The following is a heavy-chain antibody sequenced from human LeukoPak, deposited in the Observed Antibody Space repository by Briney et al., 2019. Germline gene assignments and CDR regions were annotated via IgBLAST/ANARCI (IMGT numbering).Heavy chain of an antibody. D-gene: IGHD3-3*01. CDR3: AILPYYTVRGGDDLHYYYYYYMDV. CDR2: IIPIFGTA. CDR1: GGTFSSYA. Sequence: ASVKVSCKASGGTFSSYAISWVRQAPGQGLEWMGGIIPIFGTANYAQKFQGRVTMTRDTSISTAYMELSRLRSDDTAVYYCAILPYYTVRGGDDLHYYYYYYMDVWGKGTTVTVPS. J-gene: IGHJ6*03. V-gene: IGHV1-69*05.